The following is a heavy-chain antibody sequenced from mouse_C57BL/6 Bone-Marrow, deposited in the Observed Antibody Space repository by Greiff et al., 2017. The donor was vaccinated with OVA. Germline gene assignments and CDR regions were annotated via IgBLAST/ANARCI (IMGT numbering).Heavy chain of an antibody. V-gene: IGHV12-3*01. CDR3: AGDSGYDAMDY. CDR2: ITHSGDT. CDR1: GFPITSGYY. J-gene: IGHJ4*01. Sequence: VKLVESGPGLVKPSQSLFLTCSITGFPITSGYYWIWLRPSPGKPLEWLGYITHSGDTFYNPSLQIPLSITRDTSKNQFFLQLNSVTTEDTAMYYCAGDSGYDAMDYWGQGTSVTGSS.